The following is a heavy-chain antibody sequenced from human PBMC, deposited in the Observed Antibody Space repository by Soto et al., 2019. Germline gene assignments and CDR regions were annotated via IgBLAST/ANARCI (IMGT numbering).Heavy chain of an antibody. CDR1: GGTFSSYA. J-gene: IGHJ6*02. V-gene: IGHV1-69*12. D-gene: IGHD1-26*01. Sequence: QVQLVQSGAEVKKPGSSVKVSCKASGGTFSSYAISWMRQAPGQGLEWMGGIIPIFGTANYAQKFQGGVTINADQSTSRACRARRSLRSEETAVYYCAREPVRRVGARHYCYYGMDVWGQGTTVTVSS. CDR2: IIPIFGTA. CDR3: AREPVRRVGARHYCYYGMDV.